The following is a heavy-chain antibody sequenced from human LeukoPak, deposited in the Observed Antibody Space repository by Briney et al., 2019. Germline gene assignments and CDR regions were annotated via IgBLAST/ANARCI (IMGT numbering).Heavy chain of an antibody. Sequence: GGSLRPSCAASGFTFSSYSMNWVRQAPGKGLEWVSSISSSSYIYYADSVKGRFTISRDNAKNSLYPQMNSLRAEDTAVYYCARETGNGGPFDYWGQETLVTVSS. CDR2: ISSSSYI. V-gene: IGHV3-21*01. CDR1: GFTFSSYS. CDR3: ARETGNGGPFDY. J-gene: IGHJ4*02. D-gene: IGHD4-23*01.